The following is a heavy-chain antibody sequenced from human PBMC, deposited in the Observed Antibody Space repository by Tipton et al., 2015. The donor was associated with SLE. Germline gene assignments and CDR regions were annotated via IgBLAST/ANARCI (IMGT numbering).Heavy chain of an antibody. CDR2: INDIGDT. J-gene: IGHJ5*02. CDR1: GGPFRGYY. CDR3: AGSKRGNGYYTRRVDP. Sequence: TLSLTCVVYGGPFRGYYWSWIRQPPGQGLEWIGEINDIGDTTSKSSLKSRLTISVDTSKNQISLKMSSVTAADTAVYYCAGSKRGNGYYTRRVDPWGQGTLVTGSS. V-gene: IGHV4-34*01. D-gene: IGHD3-3*01.